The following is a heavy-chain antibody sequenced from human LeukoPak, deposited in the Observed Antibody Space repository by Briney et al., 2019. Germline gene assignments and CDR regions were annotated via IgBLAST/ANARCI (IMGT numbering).Heavy chain of an antibody. CDR1: GYSISSAYY. D-gene: IGHD6-6*01. CDR2: IYHSGSA. Sequence: KPSETLSLTCSVSGYSISSAYYWGWIRQPPGKGLEWIGNIYHSGSANYNPSLKRRVTISVDMARSQFSLRLTSVTAADTAVYYCARESPYSNSPGDSYHYMDVWGKGTTVTISS. CDR3: ARESPYSNSPGDSYHYMDV. V-gene: IGHV4-38-2*02. J-gene: IGHJ6*03.